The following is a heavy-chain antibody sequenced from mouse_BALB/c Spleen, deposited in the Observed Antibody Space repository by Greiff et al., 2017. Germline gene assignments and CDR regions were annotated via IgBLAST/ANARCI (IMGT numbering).Heavy chain of an antibody. CDR1: GYTFTSYW. Sequence: QVQLQQPGAELVKPGASVKLSCKASGYTFTSYWMHWVKQRPGQGLEWIGEINPSNGRTNYNEKFKSKATLTVDKSSSTAYMQLSSLTSENSAVYFCARWSNYAMDYWGQGTSVTVSS. CDR2: INPSNGRT. J-gene: IGHJ4*01. V-gene: IGHV1S81*02. CDR3: ARWSNYAMDY.